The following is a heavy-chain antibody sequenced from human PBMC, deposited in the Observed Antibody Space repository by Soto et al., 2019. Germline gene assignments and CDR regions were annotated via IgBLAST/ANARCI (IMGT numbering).Heavy chain of an antibody. CDR3: AKTIVAASGYYFDH. CDR2: ISGGSSYT. CDR1: GFSFGDYY. V-gene: IGHV3-11*06. D-gene: IGHD5-12*01. Sequence: QVQLVESGGGLVKPGGSLRLACAASGFSFGDYYMSWDRQAPGKGLEWLSYISGGSSYTNYADSVKGRFTISRDNAKRSLYLEMNSLRADDTAVYYCAKTIVAASGYYFDHWGQGNLVTVSS. J-gene: IGHJ4*02.